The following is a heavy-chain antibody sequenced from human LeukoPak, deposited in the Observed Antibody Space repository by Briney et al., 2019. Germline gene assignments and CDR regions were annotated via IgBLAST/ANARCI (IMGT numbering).Heavy chain of an antibody. V-gene: IGHV3-33*01. D-gene: IGHD1-26*01. Sequence: HPGGSLRLSCAASGFTFSSYGMHWVRQAPGKGLEWVAVIWYDGSNKYYADSVKGRFTISRDDSKNTLYLQMNSLNTEDMGMYYCTTGMGATFDAFDIWGQGTMVAVSS. J-gene: IGHJ3*02. CDR3: TTGMGATFDAFDI. CDR1: GFTFSSYG. CDR2: IWYDGSNK.